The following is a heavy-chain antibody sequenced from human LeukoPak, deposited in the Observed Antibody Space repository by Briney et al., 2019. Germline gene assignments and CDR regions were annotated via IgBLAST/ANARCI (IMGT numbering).Heavy chain of an antibody. CDR2: ISYDGSDK. V-gene: IGHV3-30*03. D-gene: IGHD5-12*01. CDR3: AREDSSGYDSYYYYGMDV. Sequence: GGSLRLSCAASGFTFNDYGMHWVRQAPGKGLEWVAVISYDGSDKYYADSVKGRFTISRDNSKNTLYLQMNSLRAEDTAVYYCAREDSSGYDSYYYYGMDVWGQGTTVTVSS. J-gene: IGHJ6*02. CDR1: GFTFNDYG.